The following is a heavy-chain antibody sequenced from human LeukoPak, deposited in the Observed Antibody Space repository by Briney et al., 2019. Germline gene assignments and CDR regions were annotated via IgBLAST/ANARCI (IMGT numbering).Heavy chain of an antibody. J-gene: IGHJ4*02. Sequence: GGSLRLSCAASGFTFSSYTISWVRQAPGKGLEWVSTITTSDGNTYYADSVKGRFTVSRDNSKNTLFLQMNSLRAEDTAVYYCAKDGGLWVSAHWGDSWGRGTLVTVSS. V-gene: IGHV3-23*01. CDR2: ITTSDGNT. CDR3: AKDGGLWVSAHWGDS. CDR1: GFTFSSYT. D-gene: IGHD7-27*01.